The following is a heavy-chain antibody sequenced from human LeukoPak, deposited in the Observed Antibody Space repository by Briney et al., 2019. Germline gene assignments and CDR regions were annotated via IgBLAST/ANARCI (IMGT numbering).Heavy chain of an antibody. J-gene: IGHJ5*02. CDR1: GGSFSGYY. CDR2: INHSGST. V-gene: IGHV4-34*01. Sequence: SETLSLTCAVYGGSFSGYYWSWIRQPPGKGLEWIGEINHSGSTNYNPSLKSRVTISVDTSKNQFSLKLSSVTAADTAVYYCARGVGFGSIAALDGHGWFDPWGQGTLVTVSS. CDR3: ARGVGFGSIAALDGHGWFDP. D-gene: IGHD6-6*01.